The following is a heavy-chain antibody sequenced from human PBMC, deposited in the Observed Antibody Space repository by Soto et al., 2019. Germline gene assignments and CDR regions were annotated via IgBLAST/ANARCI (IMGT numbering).Heavy chain of an antibody. Sequence: SVKVSCKASGGTFDNYAASWVRQAPGQGLEWMGGIIPMFETVNYAQRFQGRLTIAADESTSTAYMELTSLTSADTAIYFCARGLRTGNYGMDVWGQGTTVTVSS. D-gene: IGHD2-15*01. CDR2: IIPMFETV. CDR3: ARGLRTGNYGMDV. CDR1: GGTFDNYA. J-gene: IGHJ6*02. V-gene: IGHV1-69*13.